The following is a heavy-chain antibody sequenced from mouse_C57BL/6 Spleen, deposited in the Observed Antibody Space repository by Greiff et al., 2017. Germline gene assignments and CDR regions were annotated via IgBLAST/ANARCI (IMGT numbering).Heavy chain of an antibody. D-gene: IGHD1-1*01. J-gene: IGHJ1*03. CDR2: ISDGGSYT. CDR3: ARSITTVVYWYFDV. Sequence: EVMLVESGGGLVKPGGSLKLSCAASGFTFSSYAMSWVRQTPEKRLEWVATISDGGSYTYYPDNVKGRCTFSRDNAKNNLYLQMSHLKSEDTAMYYCARSITTVVYWYFDVWGTGTTVTVSS. CDR1: GFTFSSYA. V-gene: IGHV5-4*03.